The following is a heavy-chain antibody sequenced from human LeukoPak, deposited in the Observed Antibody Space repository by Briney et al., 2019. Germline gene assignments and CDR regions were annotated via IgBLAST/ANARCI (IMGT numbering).Heavy chain of an antibody. CDR1: GFTFSSYS. D-gene: IGHD6-19*01. J-gene: IGHJ4*02. CDR2: ISSSSSYI. Sequence: GGSLRLSCAASGFTFSSYSMNWVRQAPGKGLEWVSSISSSSSYIYYADSVKGRFTISRDNSKNTLYLQMNSLTVEDTAVYYCARGIAVAGRFDYWGQGTLVTVSS. CDR3: ARGIAVAGRFDY. V-gene: IGHV3-21*04.